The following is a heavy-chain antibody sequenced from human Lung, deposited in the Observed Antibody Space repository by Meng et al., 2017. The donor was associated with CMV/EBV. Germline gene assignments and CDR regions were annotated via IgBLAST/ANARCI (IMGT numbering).Heavy chain of an antibody. CDR3: ARDGGSGWS. CDR1: GFSFSTYS. J-gene: IGHJ5*02. CDR2: ITRSSSYI. D-gene: IGHD6-19*01. Sequence: GGSLRLSCAASGFSFSTYSMNWVRQTPGKGLEWVSSITRSSSYIFYADSVKGRFIISRDNAKNSLYLQMNSLKAEDTGVYYCARDGGSGWSWGQGTLVTVSS. V-gene: IGHV3-21*03.